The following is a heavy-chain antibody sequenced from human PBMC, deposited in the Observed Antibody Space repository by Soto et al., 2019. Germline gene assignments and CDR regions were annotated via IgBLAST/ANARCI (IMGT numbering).Heavy chain of an antibody. CDR1: GYTFTSYA. CDR3: ARGEWIVLMVYATGGTKLDY. V-gene: IGHV1-3*01. J-gene: IGHJ4*02. D-gene: IGHD2-8*01. Sequence: QVQLVQSGAEVKKPGASVKVSCKASGYTFTSYAMHWVRQAPGQRLEWMGWINAGNGNTKYSQKFQGRVTITRDTSASTAYMELSSLRSEDTAVYYCARGEWIVLMVYATGGTKLDYWGQGTLVTVSS. CDR2: INAGNGNT.